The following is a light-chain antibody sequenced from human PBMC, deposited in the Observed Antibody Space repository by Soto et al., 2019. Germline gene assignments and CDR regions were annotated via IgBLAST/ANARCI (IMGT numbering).Light chain of an antibody. CDR1: QNIAQY. V-gene: IGKV1-39*01. CDR3: QQSYSTPGT. CDR2: SAS. Sequence: DIQMTQSPSSLSASVGDRVTITCRASQNIAQYLNWYQQKPGKAPKLLIRSASSFQSGVPPRFSGSGSGTHFTLVISSLQPEDFATYYCQQSYSTPGTFGQGTKVEIK. J-gene: IGKJ1*01.